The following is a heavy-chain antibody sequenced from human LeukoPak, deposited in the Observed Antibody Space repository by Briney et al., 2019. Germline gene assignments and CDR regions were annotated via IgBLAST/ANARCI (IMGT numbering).Heavy chain of an antibody. V-gene: IGHV3-48*03. D-gene: IGHD6-19*01. Sequence: GGSLRLSCAPPGFTFSNHGMNCVRQAPGKGLEWGSSISSSGSTIYYADSVKGRFTISRDNAKNSLYLQMNGLRAEDTAVYYCARDLSSGWYGNWFEPWGQGTLVTVSS. J-gene: IGHJ5*02. CDR2: ISSSGSTI. CDR1: GFTFSNHG. CDR3: ARDLSSGWYGNWFEP.